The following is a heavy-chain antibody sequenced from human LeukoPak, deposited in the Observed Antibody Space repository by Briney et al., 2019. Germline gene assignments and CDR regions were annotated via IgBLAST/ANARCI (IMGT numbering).Heavy chain of an antibody. D-gene: IGHD2-2*01. J-gene: IGHJ6*02. CDR3: ARGLWYRSSTSCYHAYYYYGMDV. CDR2: INHSGST. Sequence: PSETLSLTCAVYGGSFSGYYWSWIRQPPGKGLEWIGEINHSGSTNYNPSLKSRVTISVDTSKNQFSLKLSSVTAADTAVYYCARGLWYRSSTSCYHAYYYYGMDVWGQGTTVTVSS. V-gene: IGHV4-34*01. CDR1: GGSFSGYY.